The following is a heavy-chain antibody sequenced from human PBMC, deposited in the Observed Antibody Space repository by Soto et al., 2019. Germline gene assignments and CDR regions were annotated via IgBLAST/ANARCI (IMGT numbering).Heavy chain of an antibody. CDR2: IDGDDNK. Sequence: QITVKESGPALVKPTQTLTLTCTFSGLAFSTADRAVGWIRQAPGKALDWLALIDGDDNKRYSPSLKNRLTIAPGTSKNQVVLTMTAMDPVDTATYPCAHGRTSGKTIFFEYWGQGTLVTVSA. J-gene: IGHJ4*02. D-gene: IGHD1-1*01. CDR1: GLAFSTADRA. V-gene: IGHV2-5*02. CDR3: AHGRTSGKTIFFEY.